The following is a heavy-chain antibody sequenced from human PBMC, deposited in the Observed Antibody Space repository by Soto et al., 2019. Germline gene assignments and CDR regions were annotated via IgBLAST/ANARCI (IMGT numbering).Heavy chain of an antibody. J-gene: IGHJ4*02. Sequence: QVQLVESGGGVVQPGRSLRLSCAASGFTFSSYAMHWVRQAPGKGLEWVAVISYDGSNKYYADSVKGRFTISRDNSKNTLYLQMNSLRAEDTAVYYCARGGRGFSCWGQGTPVTVSS. V-gene: IGHV3-30-3*01. CDR1: GFTFSSYA. CDR2: ISYDGSNK. CDR3: ARGGRGFSC. D-gene: IGHD2-15*01.